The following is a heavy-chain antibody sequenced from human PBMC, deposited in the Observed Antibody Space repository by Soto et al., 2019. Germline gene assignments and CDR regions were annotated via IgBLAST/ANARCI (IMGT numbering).Heavy chain of an antibody. CDR1: GFTFSSCA. J-gene: IGHJ3*02. Sequence: GGSLRLSCAASGFTFSSCAMSWVRQAPGRGLEWVSSISGDGARTVHADSVKGRFTISRDNSKKTLYLQLNNLRAEDTAVYYCAKCSTTCVLGAFHIWGQGTMVTVSS. CDR3: AKCSTTCVLGAFHI. V-gene: IGHV3-23*01. CDR2: ISGDGART. D-gene: IGHD5-12*01.